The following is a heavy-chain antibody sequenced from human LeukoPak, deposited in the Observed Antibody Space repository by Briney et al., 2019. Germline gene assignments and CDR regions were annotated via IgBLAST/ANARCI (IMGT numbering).Heavy chain of an antibody. V-gene: IGHV4-38-2*01. CDR2: IYHSGGT. CDR1: GYSISSGYY. D-gene: IGHD5-24*01. Sequence: SETLSLTCAVSGYSISSGYYWGWIRQPPGKGLEWIGGIYHSGGTYYNPSLKSRVTISVDTSPNQFSLKLSSVTAADTAVCYCAVYQMASDRWGAFDTWGQGTMVTVSS. J-gene: IGHJ3*02. CDR3: AVYQMASDRWGAFDT.